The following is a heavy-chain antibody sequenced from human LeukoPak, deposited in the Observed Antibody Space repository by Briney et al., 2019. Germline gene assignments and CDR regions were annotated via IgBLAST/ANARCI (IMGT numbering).Heavy chain of an antibody. CDR3: VPYYDYVWGSHEHPY. Sequence: PGGSLRLPCAASGFTFSGSAMHWVRQASGKGLEWVGRIRSKANSYATAYAASVKGRFTISRDDSKNTAYLQMNSLKTEDTAVYYCVPYYDYVWGSHEHPYWGQGTLVTVSS. V-gene: IGHV3-73*01. CDR2: IRSKANSYAT. CDR1: GFTFSGSA. D-gene: IGHD3-16*01. J-gene: IGHJ4*02.